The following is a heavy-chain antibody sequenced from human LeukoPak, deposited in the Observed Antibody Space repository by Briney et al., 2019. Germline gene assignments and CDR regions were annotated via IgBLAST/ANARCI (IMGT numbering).Heavy chain of an antibody. D-gene: IGHD3-22*01. V-gene: IGHV3-23*01. CDR3: AKGAYYYDSSGYYTFDY. CDR1: GFTFSSYA. Sequence: TGGSLRLSCAASGFTFSSYAMSWARQAPGKGLEWVSAISGSGGSTYYADSVKGRFTISRDNSKNTLYLQMNSLRAEDTAVYYCAKGAYYYDSSGYYTFDYWGQGTLVTVSS. CDR2: ISGSGGST. J-gene: IGHJ4*02.